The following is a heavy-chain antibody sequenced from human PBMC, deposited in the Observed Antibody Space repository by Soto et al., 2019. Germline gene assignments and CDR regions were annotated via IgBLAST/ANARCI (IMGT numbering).Heavy chain of an antibody. D-gene: IGHD3-10*01. CDR1: GGTFSTYA. V-gene: IGHV1-69*17. CDR3: ARAGPADVFDI. Sequence: QVQLVQSGAEVKKPGSSVKVSCKASGGTFSTYAFNWVRQAPGQGLEWVGGIIPMIDIVNYAQKFQGRVIITVDKSTRTVFMDLSSLRSEDTAFYYCARAGPADVFDIWGRGTMVSVSS. CDR2: IIPMIDIV. J-gene: IGHJ3*02.